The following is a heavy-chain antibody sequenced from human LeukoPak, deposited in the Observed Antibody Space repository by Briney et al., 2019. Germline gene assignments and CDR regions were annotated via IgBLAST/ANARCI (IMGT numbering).Heavy chain of an antibody. CDR2: ISWNSGSI. J-gene: IGHJ6*03. CDR3: AKAYGSGSYSNYYYCMDV. Sequence: GGSLRLSCAASGFTFDDYAMHWVRQAPGKGLEWVSGISWNSGSIGYADSVKGRFTISRDNAKNSLYLQMNSLRAEDTAVYYCAKAYGSGSYSNYYYCMDVWGKGTTVTIS. CDR1: GFTFDDYA. D-gene: IGHD3-10*01. V-gene: IGHV3-9*01.